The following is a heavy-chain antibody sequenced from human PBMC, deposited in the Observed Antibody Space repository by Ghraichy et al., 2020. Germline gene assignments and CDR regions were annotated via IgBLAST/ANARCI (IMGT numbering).Heavy chain of an antibody. V-gene: IGHV2-5*02. CDR3: AHSRLARKLQLWSTYFDY. CDR1: GFSLSTSGVG. J-gene: IGHJ4*02. D-gene: IGHD5-18*01. CDR2: VYWDDDK. Sequence: SGPTLVKPTQTLTLTCTFSGFSLSTSGVGVGWIRQPPGKALEWLALVYWDDDKRYSPSLKSRLTITKDTSKNQVVLTVTNMDPVDTATYYCAHSRLARKLQLWSTYFDYWGQGTLVAVSS.